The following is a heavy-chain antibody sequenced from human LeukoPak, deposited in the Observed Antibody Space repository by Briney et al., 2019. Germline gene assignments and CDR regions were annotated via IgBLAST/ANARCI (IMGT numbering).Heavy chain of an antibody. J-gene: IGHJ3*02. Sequence: PGGSLRLSCAASGFXFSNYGIHWVRQAPGKGLEWVAVIAYDGSNEYCAEFVKGRFTISRDNSKNTLYLQMYSLRAEDTAVYFCAKDQGIAVAGTDDAFDIWGQGTRVTVSS. CDR2: IAYDGSNE. D-gene: IGHD6-19*01. CDR3: AKDQGIAVAGTDDAFDI. V-gene: IGHV3-30*18. CDR1: GFXFSNYG.